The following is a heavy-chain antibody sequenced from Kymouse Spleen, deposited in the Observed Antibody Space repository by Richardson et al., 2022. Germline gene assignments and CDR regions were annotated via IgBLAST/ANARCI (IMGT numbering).Heavy chain of an antibody. J-gene: IGHJ4*02. Sequence: QLQLQESGPGLVKPSETLSLTCTVSGGSISSSSYYWGWIRQPPGKGLEWIGSIYYSGSTYYNPSLKSRVTISVDTSKNQFSLKLSSVTAADTAVYYCAGGSYYDFWSGYYDFDYWGQGTLVTVSS. V-gene: IGHV4-39*01. CDR1: GGSISSSSYY. CDR2: IYYSGST. D-gene: IGHD3-3*01. CDR3: AGGSYYDFWSGYYDFDY.